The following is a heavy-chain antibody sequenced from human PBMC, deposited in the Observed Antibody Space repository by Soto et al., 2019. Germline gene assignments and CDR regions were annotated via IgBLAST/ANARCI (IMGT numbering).Heavy chain of an antibody. CDR3: ASWLKGPDIGNYYYGMDV. D-gene: IGHD2-15*01. V-gene: IGHV1-69*13. Sequence: SVKVSCKASGGAFSEYAFSWVRQAPGQGLEWLGGIMPIFRAPDYAQKFQGRVTITADEFTRTAYMEMNSLRSEDAAVYYCASWLKGPDIGNYYYGMDVWGQGTTVTVSS. CDR2: IMPIFRAP. J-gene: IGHJ6*02. CDR1: GGAFSEYA.